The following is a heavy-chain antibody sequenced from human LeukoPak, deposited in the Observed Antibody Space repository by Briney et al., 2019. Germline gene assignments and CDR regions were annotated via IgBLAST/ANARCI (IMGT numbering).Heavy chain of an antibody. CDR1: GFTFDDYA. J-gene: IGHJ4*02. Sequence: PGRSLRLSCAASGFTFDDYAMHWVRQAPGKGLEWVSGISWNSGSIGYADSVKGRFTISRDNAKNTLYLQMNSLRVEDTAVYYCAITVTGGIDYWGQGTLVTVSS. V-gene: IGHV3-9*01. D-gene: IGHD4-17*01. CDR3: AITVTGGIDY. CDR2: ISWNSGSI.